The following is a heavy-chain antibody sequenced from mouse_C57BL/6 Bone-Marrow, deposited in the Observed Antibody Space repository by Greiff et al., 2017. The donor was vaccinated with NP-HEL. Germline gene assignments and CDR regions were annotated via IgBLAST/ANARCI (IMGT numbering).Heavy chain of an antibody. D-gene: IGHD1-1*01. Sequence: EVKLMESGAELVKPGASVKLSCTASGFNIKDYYMHWVKQRTEQGLEWIGRIDPEDGETKYAPKFQGKATITADTTSNTAYLQLRSLTSEDTAVYYCASPYYYGSREVYAMDYWGQGTSVTVSS. CDR1: GFNIKDYY. CDR2: IDPEDGET. CDR3: ASPYYYGSREVYAMDY. V-gene: IGHV14-2*01. J-gene: IGHJ4*01.